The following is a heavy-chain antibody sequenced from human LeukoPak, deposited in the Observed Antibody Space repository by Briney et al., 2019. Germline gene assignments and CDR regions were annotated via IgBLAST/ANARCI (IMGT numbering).Heavy chain of an antibody. CDR1: GGSISSYY. D-gene: IGHD3-10*01. CDR2: IYYSGST. Sequence: SETLSLTCNVSGGSISSYYWSWIRQSPGKGLEWIGSIYYSGSTYYNPSLKSRVTISVDTSKNQFSLKLRSVTAADTAVYYCARGPRFGELLWHWFDPWGQGTLVTVSS. V-gene: IGHV4-59*08. CDR3: ARGPRFGELLWHWFDP. J-gene: IGHJ5*02.